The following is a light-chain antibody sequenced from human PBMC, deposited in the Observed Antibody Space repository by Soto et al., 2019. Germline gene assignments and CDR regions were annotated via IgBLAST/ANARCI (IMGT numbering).Light chain of an antibody. J-gene: IGKJ1*01. CDR3: QQYKDWPPWT. CDR1: QSVNNK. V-gene: IGKV3-15*01. Sequence: EIVMTQSPATLSVSPGDRATLSCRASQSVNNKLAWYQQRPGQAPRLLIYDTSTRATGIPARFSGSGSGTEFTLTVSSLQSEDFAVYYCQQYKDWPPWTFGQGTKVDIK. CDR2: DTS.